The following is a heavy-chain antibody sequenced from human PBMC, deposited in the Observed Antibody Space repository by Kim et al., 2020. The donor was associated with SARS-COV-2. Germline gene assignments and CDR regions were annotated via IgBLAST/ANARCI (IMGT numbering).Heavy chain of an antibody. CDR1: GYSFTSYW. CDR2: IYPGDSDT. J-gene: IGHJ4*02. V-gene: IGHV5-51*01. Sequence: GESLKISCKGSGYSFTSYWIGWVRQMPGKGLQWMGIIYPGDSDTKYSTSFQGQVTISADKSISTAYLQWSSLKASDTAMYYCARVFYDSSAYLTFDYWGQGTLITVSS. D-gene: IGHD3-22*01. CDR3: ARVFYDSSAYLTFDY.